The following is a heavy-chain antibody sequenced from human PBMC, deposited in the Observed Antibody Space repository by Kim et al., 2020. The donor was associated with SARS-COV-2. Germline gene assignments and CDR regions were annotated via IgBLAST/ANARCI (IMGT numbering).Heavy chain of an antibody. J-gene: IGHJ4*02. CDR1: GYTFSDYY. V-gene: IGHV1-2*02. CDR3: ARVDAWGPPGDY. CDR2: INPKSGVT. Sequence: ASVKVSCKASGYTFSDYYLYWVRQAPGQGLEWMGWINPKSGVTYYVQIFQGRVTMTRDTSTSTAYMELTRLRSDDTAVYYCARVDAWGPPGDYCGQGTQLFVSS. D-gene: IGHD1-26*01.